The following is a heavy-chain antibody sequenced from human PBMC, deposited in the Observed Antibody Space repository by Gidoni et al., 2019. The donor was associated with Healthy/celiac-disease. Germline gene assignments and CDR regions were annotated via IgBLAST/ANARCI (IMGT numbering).Heavy chain of an antibody. D-gene: IGHD6-19*01. CDR3: ARKGVAGKVDY. V-gene: IGHV3-21*01. Sequence: EVQLVESGGGLVKPGGSLRPSCAASGFTFSSYCMKWVRQAPGKGLEWVSSISSSSSYIYYADSVKGRFTISRDNAKNSLYLQMNSLRAEDTAVYYCARKGVAGKVDYWGQGTLVTVSS. CDR1: GFTFSSYC. J-gene: IGHJ4*02. CDR2: ISSSSSYI.